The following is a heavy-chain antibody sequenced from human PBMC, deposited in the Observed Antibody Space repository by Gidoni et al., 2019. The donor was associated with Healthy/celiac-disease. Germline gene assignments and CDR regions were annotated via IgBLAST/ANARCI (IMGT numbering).Heavy chain of an antibody. Sequence: QVQLVESGGCVVQPGRSLRLSCAASGFTFSSYGMHWVRQAPGKGLEWVAVIWYDGSNKYYADSVKGRFTISRDNSKNTLYLQMNSLRAEDTAVYYCARDGGTHFQGFDYWGQGTLVTVSS. CDR1: GFTFSSYG. D-gene: IGHD3-3*02. CDR2: IWYDGSNK. CDR3: ARDGGTHFQGFDY. V-gene: IGHV3-33*01. J-gene: IGHJ4*02.